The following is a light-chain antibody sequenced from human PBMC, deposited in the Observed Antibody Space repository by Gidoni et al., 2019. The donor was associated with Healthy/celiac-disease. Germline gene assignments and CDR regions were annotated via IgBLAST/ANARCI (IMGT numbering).Light chain of an antibody. Sequence: DMQLTQSPSSLSASVGYRVTITCRASQSISSYLNWYQQKPGKAPKLLIYAASSLQSGVPSRCSGSGSGTDFTLTISSLQPEDFATYYCQQSYSTPRTFGQGTKVEIK. J-gene: IGKJ1*01. CDR3: QQSYSTPRT. CDR1: QSISSY. CDR2: AAS. V-gene: IGKV1-39*01.